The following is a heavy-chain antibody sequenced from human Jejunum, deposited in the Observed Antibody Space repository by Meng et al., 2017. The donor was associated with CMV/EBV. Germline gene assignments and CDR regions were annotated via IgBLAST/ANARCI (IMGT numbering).Heavy chain of an antibody. CDR3: ARFRGIQYYDFWSGYPDY. J-gene: IGHJ4*02. D-gene: IGHD3-3*01. CDR1: SSSYY. CDR2: IYYSGST. Sequence: SSSYYWGWIRQPPGKGLEWIGSIYYSGSTYYNPFLKSRVTISVDTSKNQFSLKLSSVTAADTAVYYCARFRGIQYYDFWSGYPDYWGQGTLVTVSS. V-gene: IGHV4-39*07.